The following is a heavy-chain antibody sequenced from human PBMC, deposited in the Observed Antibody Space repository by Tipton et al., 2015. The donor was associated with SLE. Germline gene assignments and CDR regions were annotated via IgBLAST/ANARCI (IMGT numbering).Heavy chain of an antibody. CDR3: ARARYSYGWGGFDY. D-gene: IGHD5-18*01. Sequence: QSGAEVKKPGASVKVSCKAPGYTFTGYYMHWVRQAPGQGLEWMGGIIPIFGTANYAQKFQGRVTITADESTSTAYMELSSLRSEDTAVYYCARARYSYGWGGFDYWGQGTLVTVSS. CDR1: GYTFTGYY. CDR2: IIPIFGTA. V-gene: IGHV1-69*13. J-gene: IGHJ4*02.